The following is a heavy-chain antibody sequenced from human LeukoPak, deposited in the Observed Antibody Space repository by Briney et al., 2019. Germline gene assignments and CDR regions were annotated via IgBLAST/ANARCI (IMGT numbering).Heavy chain of an antibody. D-gene: IGHD6-13*01. CDR3: ARHYGSSWNYFDY. Sequence: SETLSLTCTVSGGSISSYYWSWIRQPPGKGLEWIGYIYYSGSTNYNPSLKSRVTISVDTSKNQFSLKLSSVTAAGTAVYYCARHYGSSWNYFDYWGQGTLVTVSS. CDR1: GGSISSYY. CDR2: IYYSGST. J-gene: IGHJ4*02. V-gene: IGHV4-59*08.